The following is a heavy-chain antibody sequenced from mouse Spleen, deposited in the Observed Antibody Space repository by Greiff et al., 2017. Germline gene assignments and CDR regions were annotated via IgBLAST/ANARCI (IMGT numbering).Heavy chain of an antibody. J-gene: IGHJ2*01. CDR1: GFTFSDYY. CDR2: INYDGSST. CDR3: AREFLYYFDY. V-gene: IGHV5-16*01. Sequence: EVKVVESEGGLVQPGSSMKLSCTASGFTFSDYYMAWVRQVPEKGLEWVANINYDGSSTYYLDSLKSRFIISRDNAKNILYLQMSSLKSEDTATYYCAREFLYYFDYWGQGTTLTVSS.